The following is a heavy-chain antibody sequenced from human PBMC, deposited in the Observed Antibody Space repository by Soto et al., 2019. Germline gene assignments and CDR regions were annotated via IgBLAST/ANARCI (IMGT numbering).Heavy chain of an antibody. Sequence: QVQLVQSGAEVKKPGASVKVSCKASGYAFTSYDINWVRQATGQGLEWMGWMNPDSGDTGYVEKFQGRVTMTRDTSINTAYMELSSLRSEDTAVYYCARSLLGGNVNFDSWGQGTLVTVSS. CDR2: MNPDSGDT. CDR3: ARSLLGGNVNFDS. V-gene: IGHV1-8*01. CDR1: GYAFTSYD. J-gene: IGHJ4*02. D-gene: IGHD2-15*01.